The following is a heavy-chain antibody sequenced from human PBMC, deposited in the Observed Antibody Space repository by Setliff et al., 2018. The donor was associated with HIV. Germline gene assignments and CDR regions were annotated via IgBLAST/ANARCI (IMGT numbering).Heavy chain of an antibody. D-gene: IGHD5-12*01. CDR3: ARDGGYSVHQWFGDAFDI. Sequence: SVKVSCKASADTFSSYAISWVRQAPGQGLEWMGGIIPIFGTANYAQKFQGRVTITADESTSIAYMELSSLRFDDTAVYYCARDGGYSVHQWFGDAFDIWGQGTTVTVSS. J-gene: IGHJ3*02. CDR2: IIPIFGTA. V-gene: IGHV1-69*13. CDR1: ADTFSSYA.